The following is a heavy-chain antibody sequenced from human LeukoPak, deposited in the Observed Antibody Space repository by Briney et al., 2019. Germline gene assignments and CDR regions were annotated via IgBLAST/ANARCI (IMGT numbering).Heavy chain of an antibody. Sequence: GGSLRLSCAASGFTFTSYWMSWVRQAPGKGLEWVANIKQDGSEKYYVDSVKGRFTISRDNAKNSLYLRMNSLRAEDTAVYYCVRDLGSGSYYSQFDYWGQGTLVTVSS. CDR2: IKQDGSEK. J-gene: IGHJ4*02. D-gene: IGHD3-10*01. CDR3: VRDLGSGSYYSQFDY. V-gene: IGHV3-7*03. CDR1: GFTFTSYW.